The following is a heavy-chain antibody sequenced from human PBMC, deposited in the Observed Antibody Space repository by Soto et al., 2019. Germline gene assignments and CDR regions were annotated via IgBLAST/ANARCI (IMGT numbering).Heavy chain of an antibody. V-gene: IGHV2-5*02. CDR3: AHRVLSGYFDTNWFDP. J-gene: IGHJ5*02. D-gene: IGHD3-9*01. CDR2: IYWDDDK. Sequence: SGPTLVKPTQTLTLTCTFSGFSLSTSGVGVGWIRQPPGKALEWLALIYWDDDKRYSPSLKSRLTITKDTSKNQVVLTMTNMDPVDTATYYCAHRVLSGYFDTNWFDPWGQGTLVTVS. CDR1: GFSLSTSGVG.